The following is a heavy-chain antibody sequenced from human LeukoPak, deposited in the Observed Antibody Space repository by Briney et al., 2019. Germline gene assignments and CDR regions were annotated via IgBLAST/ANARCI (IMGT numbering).Heavy chain of an antibody. V-gene: IGHV1-8*01. CDR1: GYTFTNYD. Sequence: GASVKVSCKASGYTFTNYDINWVRQATGQGLEWMGWMNPNSGNTGSAQNFQGRVMMTRDVSISTAYMELSSLRSEDTAVYYCARGPTYDLWSGDSYSYYYMDVWGKGTTVAVSS. CDR2: MNPNSGNT. J-gene: IGHJ6*03. CDR3: ARGPTYDLWSGDSYSYYYMDV. D-gene: IGHD3-3*01.